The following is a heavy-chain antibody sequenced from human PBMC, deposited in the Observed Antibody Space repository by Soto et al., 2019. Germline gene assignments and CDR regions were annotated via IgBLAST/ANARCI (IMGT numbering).Heavy chain of an antibody. CDR3: VRSGCSSTACHTDWFDP. CDR2: IYHGVST. D-gene: IGHD2-2*01. J-gene: IGHJ5*02. Sequence: PSETLSPTCAVSCAPVDRGCYSWGWFRQPPGKGLEWIGYIYHGVSTDYNPSLKSRVTISVDSSKNLFSLSLSSVTAADTAVYFCVRSGCSSTACHTDWFDPWGPGTLVTVSS. V-gene: IGHV4-30-2*01. CDR1: CAPVDRGCYS.